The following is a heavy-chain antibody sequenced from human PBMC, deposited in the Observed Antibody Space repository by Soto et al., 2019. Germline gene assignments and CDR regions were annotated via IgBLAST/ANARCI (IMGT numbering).Heavy chain of an antibody. CDR2: ISLRHHST. Sequence: SSVKVSCKTSGYTFVDYFIHWVRQAPGQGLEWMGIISLRHHSTSYAQKFQDRLSVTRDPSLTTTYMELSSLRSDDTAMFYCASGRYDASGYFDSWGQGTLVTVS. J-gene: IGHJ4*02. CDR1: GYTFVDYF. V-gene: IGHV1-46*01. CDR3: ASGRYDASGYFDS. D-gene: IGHD3-22*01.